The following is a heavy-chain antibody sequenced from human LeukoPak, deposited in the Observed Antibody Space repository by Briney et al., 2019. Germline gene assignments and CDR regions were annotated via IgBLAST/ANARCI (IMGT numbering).Heavy chain of an antibody. J-gene: IGHJ4*02. CDR3: AKGSSAYVRYYFDN. V-gene: IGHV3-23*01. CDR2: ISGSGAIQ. CDR1: AFIFSNYA. D-gene: IGHD3-22*01. Sequence: AGGSQRLSCAVSAFIFSNYAMSWVRQAPGKGLEWVSAISGSGAIQYYAGSVKGRFTIARDKSQNTLYLQMNSRRAEDTAVYYCAKGSSAYVRYYFDNWGQGTLVTVSS.